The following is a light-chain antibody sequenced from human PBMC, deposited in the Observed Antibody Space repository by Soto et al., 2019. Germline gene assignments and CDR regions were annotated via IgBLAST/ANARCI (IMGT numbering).Light chain of an antibody. CDR3: QEYNNALIT. CDR2: AAS. V-gene: IGKV1-27*01. J-gene: IGKJ5*01. Sequence: DIQMTQSPSSLSASVGDRVTITCRASQGISNYLAWYQQKPGKVPKLLIYAASTLQSGVPSRFSGSGSGTDFTLTISSLQPEDVATYYCQEYNNALITFGQWTRLEIK. CDR1: QGISNY.